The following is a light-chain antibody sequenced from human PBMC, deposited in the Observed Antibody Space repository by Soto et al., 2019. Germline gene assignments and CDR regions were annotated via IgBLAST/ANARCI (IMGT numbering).Light chain of an antibody. CDR1: SSNIGAGYD. CDR2: SNV. Sequence: QLVLTQPPSVSGAPGQRVTISCTGSSSNIGAGYDVHWYQHLPGTAPKLVIFSNVNRPSGVPDRFSGSKSGTSASLAITGLQAEDEADYYCQSFDSSLSDSYVFGTGTKLTVL. J-gene: IGLJ1*01. V-gene: IGLV1-40*01. CDR3: QSFDSSLSDSYV.